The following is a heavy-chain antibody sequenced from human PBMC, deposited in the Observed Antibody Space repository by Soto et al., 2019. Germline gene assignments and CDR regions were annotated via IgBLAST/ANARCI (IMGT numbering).Heavy chain of an antibody. Sequence: GGSLRLSCAASGFTFSSYAMSWVRQAPGKGLEWVSAISGSGGSTYYADSVKGRFTISRDNSKNTLYLQMNSLRAEDTAVYYCAKGSGFLITMIVGRNNWFDPWGQGTLVTVSS. V-gene: IGHV3-23*01. CDR3: AKGSGFLITMIVGRNNWFDP. CDR2: ISGSGGST. J-gene: IGHJ5*02. CDR1: GFTFSSYA. D-gene: IGHD3-22*01.